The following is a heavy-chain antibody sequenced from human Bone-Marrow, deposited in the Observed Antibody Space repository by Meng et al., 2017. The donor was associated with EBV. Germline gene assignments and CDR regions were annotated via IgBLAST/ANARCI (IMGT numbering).Heavy chain of an antibody. Sequence: QVQLVQSGAEVKKPGASVKVSCKASGYTFTSYDINWVRQATGQGLEWMGWMDPNSGNTGFAQKFQGRVTMTRNTSISTAYMELSALTSEDTTVYYCARDVYASGTYRADPWGQGTLVTVSS. CDR1: GYTFTSYD. CDR2: MDPNSGNT. V-gene: IGHV1-8*01. J-gene: IGHJ5*02. D-gene: IGHD3-10*01. CDR3: ARDVYASGTYRADP.